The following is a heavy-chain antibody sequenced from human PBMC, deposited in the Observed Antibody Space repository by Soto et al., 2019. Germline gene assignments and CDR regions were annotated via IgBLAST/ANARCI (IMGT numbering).Heavy chain of an antibody. CDR2: AHSSGGT. D-gene: IGHD1-26*01. Sequence: QVRLQESGPGLVKPSEPMYLSCLVSGDSVGNGPYYWSWIRQSPGEGLEWIGSAHSSGGTYYNPYLISRLTTSVDKSKNNFSMRRNSVTDADTAAYYCAKLKVGATRDADVDSWGQGKLVTV. CDR3: AKLKVGATRDADVDS. V-gene: IGHV4-39*02. CDR1: GDSVGNGPYY. J-gene: IGHJ4*02.